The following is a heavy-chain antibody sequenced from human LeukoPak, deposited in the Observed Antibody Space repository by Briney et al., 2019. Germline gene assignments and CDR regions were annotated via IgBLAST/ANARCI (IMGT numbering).Heavy chain of an antibody. J-gene: IGHJ4*02. D-gene: IGHD3-3*01. CDR3: ARGATDFWSGYYTLDY. CDR1: GFTFSDYY. Sequence: GSLRLSCAASGFTFSDYYWGWIRQPPGKGLEWIGSMYYSGSTYYNPSLKSRVTISVDTSKNQFSLKLSSVTAADTAVYYCARGATDFWSGYYTLDYWGQGTLVTVSS. V-gene: IGHV4-38-2*01. CDR2: MYYSGST.